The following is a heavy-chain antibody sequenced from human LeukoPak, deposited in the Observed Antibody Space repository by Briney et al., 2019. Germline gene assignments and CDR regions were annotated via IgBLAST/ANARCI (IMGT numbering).Heavy chain of an antibody. CDR3: ARVPSGSYVIDY. CDR1: GGTFSSYA. Sequence: SVKVSCKASGGTFSSYAISWVRQAPGQGLEWMGGIIPIFGTANYAQKFQGRVTITTDESTSTAYMELSSLRSDDTAVYFCARVPSGSYVIDYWGQGTLVTVSS. CDR2: IIPIFGTA. D-gene: IGHD1-26*01. J-gene: IGHJ4*02. V-gene: IGHV1-69*05.